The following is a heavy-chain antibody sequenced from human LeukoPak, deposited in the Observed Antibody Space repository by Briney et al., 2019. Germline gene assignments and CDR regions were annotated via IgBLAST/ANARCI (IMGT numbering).Heavy chain of an antibody. CDR3: VKLFQLQHSDAFDI. D-gene: IGHD2-2*01. CDR2: IYYSGST. CDR1: GGSISSYY. J-gene: IGHJ3*02. V-gene: IGHV4-59*01. Sequence: SETLSLICTVSGGSISSYYWRWIRQPPGKRLECIGYIYYSGSTKYNPSLKSRVTIPVDTSKNQFSLKLSSETAADTAVYNGVKLFQLQHSDAFDIWGQGTMVTVSS.